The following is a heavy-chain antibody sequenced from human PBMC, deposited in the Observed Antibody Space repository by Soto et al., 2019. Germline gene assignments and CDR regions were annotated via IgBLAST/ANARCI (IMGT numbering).Heavy chain of an antibody. CDR2: ISGSGGST. D-gene: IGHD4-17*01. CDR1: GFTFSSYA. V-gene: IGHV3-23*01. J-gene: IGHJ4*02. CDR3: AKDLAPVTTFDY. Sequence: PGGSLRLSCAASGFTFSSYAMSWVRQAPGKGLEWVSAISGSGGSTYYADSVKGRFTISRDNTKNTLYLQMNRLRAEDTAVYYCAKDLAPVTTFDYWGQGTLVTVSS.